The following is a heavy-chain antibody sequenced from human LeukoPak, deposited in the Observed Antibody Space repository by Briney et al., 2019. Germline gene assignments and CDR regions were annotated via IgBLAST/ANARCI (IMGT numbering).Heavy chain of an antibody. CDR2: INHSGST. J-gene: IGHJ4*02. CDR1: GGSFSGYY. Sequence: NPSETLSLACAVYGGSFSGYYWSWIRQPPGKGLEWIGEINHSGSTNYNPSLKSRVTISVDTSKNQFSLKLSSVTAADTAVYYCATLGIAAGETTRDEYWGQGTLVTVSS. D-gene: IGHD6-13*01. V-gene: IGHV4-34*01. CDR3: ATLGIAAGETTRDEY.